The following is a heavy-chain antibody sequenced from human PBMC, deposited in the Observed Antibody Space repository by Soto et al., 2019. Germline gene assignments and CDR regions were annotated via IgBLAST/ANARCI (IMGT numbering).Heavy chain of an antibody. CDR1: GYTFTSYD. Sequence: ASVKVSCKASGYTFTSYDMHWVRQATGQGLEWMGWMNPNSGNTGYAQKFQGRVTMTRNTSISTAYMELSSLRSEDTAVYSCARAAIAVAGHRFDPWGQGTLVTVSS. CDR3: ARAAIAVAGHRFDP. D-gene: IGHD6-19*01. CDR2: MNPNSGNT. J-gene: IGHJ5*02. V-gene: IGHV1-8*01.